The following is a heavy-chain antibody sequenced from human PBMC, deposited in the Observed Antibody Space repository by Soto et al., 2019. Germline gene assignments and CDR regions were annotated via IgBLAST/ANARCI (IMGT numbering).Heavy chain of an antibody. V-gene: IGHV2-5*01. CDR2: IYWNDDK. D-gene: IGHD6-13*01. CDR1: GFSLSTSGVG. J-gene: IGHJ4*02. CDR3: AHSRGGAAGEYYFDY. Sequence: QITLKDTGPTLVNPTQTLPLTCTFSGFSLSTSGVGVGWIRQPPGKALVWLALIYWNDDKRYSPSLKSRLTSNKHTSKHQGVLTMTNMAPVDTATYYCAHSRGGAAGEYYFDYWGQGPLVTVSS.